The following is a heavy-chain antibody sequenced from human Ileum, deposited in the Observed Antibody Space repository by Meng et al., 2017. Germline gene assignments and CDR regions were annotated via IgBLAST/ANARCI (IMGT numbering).Heavy chain of an antibody. Sequence: VQLVESGGGLVKPGGSLRLSCAASGFIFSSSGMNWVRQAPGKGLEWVSSISSSARNTYYADSVMGRFTISRDNSKNTVYLQMTSLRVEDTAVYYCAKDPDELDSWGQGTLVTASS. CDR1: GFIFSSSG. CDR3: AKDPDELDS. CDR2: ISSSARNT. V-gene: IGHV3-23*04. J-gene: IGHJ4*02.